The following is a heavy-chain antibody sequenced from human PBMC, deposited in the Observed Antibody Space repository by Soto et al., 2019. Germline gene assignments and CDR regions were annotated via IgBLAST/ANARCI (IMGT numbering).Heavy chain of an antibody. V-gene: IGHV4-39*01. CDR2: IFYSGTT. D-gene: IGHD2-2*01. CDR1: GGSISSSSYY. CDR3: ARHAILWVPAAIGP. J-gene: IGHJ5*02. Sequence: SETLSLTCTVSGGSISSSSYYWGWIRQPPGKGLEWIGSIFYSGTTYYNPSLKSRVTISVDTSKNQFSLKLSSVTVGDTAIYYCARHAILWVPAAIGPWGQGALVTVSS.